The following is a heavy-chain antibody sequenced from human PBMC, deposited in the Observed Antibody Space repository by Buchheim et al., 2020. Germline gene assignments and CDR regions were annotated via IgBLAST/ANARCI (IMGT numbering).Heavy chain of an antibody. V-gene: IGHV3-7*01. D-gene: IGHD2-15*01. CDR1: GFNFSIYW. CDR3: VRSIDN. Sequence: EVQLVESGGGLVQPGASLRLSCAASGFNFSIYWMNWVRQAPGKGLEWVANINRDGSDKNYVDSVKGRFTVSRDHAKHSVFLQMSSLRADDTAVYYCVRSIDNWGQGTL. J-gene: IGHJ4*02. CDR2: INRDGSDK.